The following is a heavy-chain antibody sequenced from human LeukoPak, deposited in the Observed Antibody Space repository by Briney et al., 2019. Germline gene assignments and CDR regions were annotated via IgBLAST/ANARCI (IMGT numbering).Heavy chain of an antibody. CDR3: ARGTGVQQLVYFDY. J-gene: IGHJ4*02. CDR1: GFTVSSNY. CDR2: IYSGGST. D-gene: IGHD6-13*01. V-gene: IGHV3-53*01. Sequence: PGGSLRLSCAASGFTVSSNYMNWVRQAPGKGLEWVSIIYSGGSTYYADSVRGRFTISRDSSKNTLYLQMNSLRAEDTAVYYCARGTGVQQLVYFDYWGQGTLVTVSS.